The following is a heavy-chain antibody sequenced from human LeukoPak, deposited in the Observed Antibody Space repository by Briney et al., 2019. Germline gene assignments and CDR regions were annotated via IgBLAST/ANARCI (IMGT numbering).Heavy chain of an antibody. CDR1: GYTLTELS. V-gene: IGHV1-24*01. D-gene: IGHD6-19*01. Sequence: ASVKVSCKVSGYTLTELSMHWVRQAPGKGLERMGGFDPEDGETIYAQKFQGRVTMTEDTSTDTAYMELSSLRSEDTAVYYCATPPLRWLVKGGYYFDYWGQGTLVTVSS. CDR2: FDPEDGET. J-gene: IGHJ4*02. CDR3: ATPPLRWLVKGGYYFDY.